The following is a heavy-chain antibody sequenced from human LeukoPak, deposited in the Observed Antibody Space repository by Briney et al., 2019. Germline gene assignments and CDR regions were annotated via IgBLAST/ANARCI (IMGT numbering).Heavy chain of an antibody. CDR1: GFTFSSYW. Sequence: PGGSLRLSCAASGFTFSSYWMSWVRQAPGKGLEWVANIKQDGSEKYYVDSVKGRFTISRDNAKNSLYLQMNSLRAEDTAVYYCARDNEYSSSLGDYWGQGTLVTVSS. D-gene: IGHD6-6*01. J-gene: IGHJ4*02. CDR3: ARDNEYSSSLGDY. V-gene: IGHV3-7*01. CDR2: IKQDGSEK.